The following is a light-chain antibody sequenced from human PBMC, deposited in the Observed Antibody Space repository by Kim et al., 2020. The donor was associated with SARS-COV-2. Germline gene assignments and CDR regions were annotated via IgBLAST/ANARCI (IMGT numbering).Light chain of an antibody. CDR3: NSYTSRFTWV. CDR2: DVS. Sequence: QSDLTQPASVSGSPGQSITISCTGTSSDIGNYNYVYWYQHHPGKAPKLMIYDVSERPSGVSSRFSGSKSGSTASLTISGLQAEDEADYYCNSYTSRFTWVFGGGTQLTV. J-gene: IGLJ3*02. V-gene: IGLV2-14*03. CDR1: SSDIGNYNY.